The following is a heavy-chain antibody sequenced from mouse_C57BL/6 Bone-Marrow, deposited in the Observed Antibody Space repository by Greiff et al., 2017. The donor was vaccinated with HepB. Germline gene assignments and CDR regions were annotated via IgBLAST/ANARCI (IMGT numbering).Heavy chain of an antibody. CDR1: GYNFTNYW. D-gene: IGHD2-4*01. CDR3: ARGIYYEKDY. CDR2: IYPGGGYT. J-gene: IGHJ3*01. Sequence: QVQLQQSGAELVRPGTSVKMSCKASGYNFTNYWIGWAKQRPGHGLEWIGDIYPGGGYTNYNEKFKGKATLTADKSSSTAYMQFSSLTSEDSAIYYCARGIYYEKDYWGQGTLVTVSA. V-gene: IGHV1-63*01.